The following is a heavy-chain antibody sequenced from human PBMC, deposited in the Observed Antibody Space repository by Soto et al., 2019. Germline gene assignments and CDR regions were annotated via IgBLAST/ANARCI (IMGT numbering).Heavy chain of an antibody. CDR2: IIPIFGTP. CDR1: GGTFSTYT. Sequence: SVKVSCKASGGTFSTYTFSWVRQAPGQGREGMGRIIPIFGTPYYAQKFHGRVTITADKSTRKDYMELRSLRSDDTAVYFCARGLECRGYCLDNPTCFAPWGQGTLVTVSS. CDR3: ARGLECRGYCLDNPTCFAP. D-gene: IGHD2-15*01. V-gene: IGHV1-69*06. J-gene: IGHJ5*02.